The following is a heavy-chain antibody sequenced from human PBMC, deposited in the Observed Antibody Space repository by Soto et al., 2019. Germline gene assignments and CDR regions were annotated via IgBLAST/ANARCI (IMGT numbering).Heavy chain of an antibody. V-gene: IGHV1-18*01. CDR2: ISGYNGNT. CDR1: GYTFISYG. Sequence: QVQLVQSGAEVKKPGASVKVSCKASGYTFISYGISWVRQAPGQGLEWMGWISGYNGNTKYAQKLQGRVTMTTDTSTRTGYMELRSLGSDDTAVYYCAGDLGAQIVDYWGQGTLVTVSS. J-gene: IGHJ4*02. D-gene: IGHD1-26*01. CDR3: AGDLGAQIVDY.